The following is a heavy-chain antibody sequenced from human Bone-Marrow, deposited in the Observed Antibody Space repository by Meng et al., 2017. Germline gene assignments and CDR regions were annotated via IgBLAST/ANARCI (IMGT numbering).Heavy chain of an antibody. J-gene: IGHJ4*02. CDR3: ARDLGHRGAY. CDR1: GFTFSSYS. V-gene: IGHV3-33*08. CDR2: IWYDGSNK. D-gene: IGHD1-14*01. Sequence: GESLKISCAASGFTFSSYSMNWVRQAPGKGLEWVAVIWYDGSNKYYADSVKGRFTISRDNSKNTLYLQMNSLRAEDTAVYYCARDLGHRGAYWGQGTLVTVSS.